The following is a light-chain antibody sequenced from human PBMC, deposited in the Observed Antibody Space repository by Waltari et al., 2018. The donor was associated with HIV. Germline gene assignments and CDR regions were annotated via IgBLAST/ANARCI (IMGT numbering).Light chain of an antibody. CDR2: RNN. Sequence: QAGLTQPPSVSKGLRQTATPTCTGNSNNVGHQGAAWLQQHQGHPPKLLSYRNNNRPSGISERLSASRSGNTASLTITGLQPEDEADYYCSAWDSSLSAWVFGGGTKLTVL. CDR1: SNNVGHQG. V-gene: IGLV10-54*01. J-gene: IGLJ3*02. CDR3: SAWDSSLSAWV.